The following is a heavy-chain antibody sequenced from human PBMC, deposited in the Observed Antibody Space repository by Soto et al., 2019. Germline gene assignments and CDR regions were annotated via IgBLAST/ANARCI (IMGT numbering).Heavy chain of an antibody. CDR1: GFTFSSHS. CDR2: ISYDGSIK. V-gene: IGHV3-30-3*01. Sequence: QVQLVESGGGLVQPGRSLRLSCAASGFTFSSHSIQWVRQAPGKGLEWVAVISYDGSIKYYADSVKGRFTISRDNSKITAYLQMTSLRAEDKGVFYCAREWSTSGDLDYWGQGTLVIVSS. D-gene: IGHD3-10*01. J-gene: IGHJ4*02. CDR3: AREWSTSGDLDY.